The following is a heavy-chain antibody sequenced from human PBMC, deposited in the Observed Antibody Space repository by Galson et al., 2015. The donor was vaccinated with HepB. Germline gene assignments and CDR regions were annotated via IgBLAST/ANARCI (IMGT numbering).Heavy chain of an antibody. J-gene: IGHJ4*02. Sequence: SLRLSCAASGFTFSEQYMDWVRQPPGKGLEWVGRSRNRANSYTTEYAASVKGRFTITRDNSKNSVYLQMNSLKIEDTAVYYCTRVVGYNLWGQGTLVTISS. CDR2: SRNRANSYTT. D-gene: IGHD1-1*01. V-gene: IGHV3-72*01. CDR1: GFTFSEQY. CDR3: TRVVGYNL.